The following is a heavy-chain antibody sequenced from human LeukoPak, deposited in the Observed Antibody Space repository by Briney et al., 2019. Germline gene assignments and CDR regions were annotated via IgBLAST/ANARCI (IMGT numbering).Heavy chain of an antibody. CDR2: IIPIFGTA. CDR1: GGTFSSYA. J-gene: IGHJ2*01. V-gene: IGHV1-69*13. CDR3: ARDLRPTVVTPGYWYFDL. D-gene: IGHD4-23*01. Sequence: ASVKVSCKASGGTFSSYAISWVRQAPGQGLEWMGGIIPIFGTANYAQKFQGRVTITADESTSTAYMELSSLRSEDTAVYYCARDLRPTVVTPGYWYFDLWGRGTLVTVSS.